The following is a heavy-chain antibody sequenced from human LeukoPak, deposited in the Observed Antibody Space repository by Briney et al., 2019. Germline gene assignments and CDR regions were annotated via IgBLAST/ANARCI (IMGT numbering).Heavy chain of an antibody. CDR3: ARTPQYYDFWSGYSL. V-gene: IGHV3-30*03. Sequence: GGSLRLSCAASGFRFSGYWMTWVRQAPGKGLEWVAVISYDGSNKYYADSVRGRFTISRDNSKNTLYLQMNRLRAGDTAVYYCARTPQYYDFWSGYSLWGQGTLVTVSS. CDR1: GFRFSGYW. J-gene: IGHJ4*02. D-gene: IGHD3-3*01. CDR2: ISYDGSNK.